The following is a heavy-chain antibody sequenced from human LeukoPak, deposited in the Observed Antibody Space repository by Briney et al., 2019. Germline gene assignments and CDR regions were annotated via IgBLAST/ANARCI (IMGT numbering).Heavy chain of an antibody. Sequence: SETLSLTCTVLDGSISIFYWSWIRQPPGKGLEWIGYIYNSGSTNYNPSLKSRVTISADTSKNQFSLGLTSVTAADTAMYYCVRDRELTYWGPGTLVTVSS. D-gene: IGHD5-24*01. CDR2: IYNSGST. J-gene: IGHJ4*02. CDR3: VRDRELTY. CDR1: DGSISIFY. V-gene: IGHV4-59*01.